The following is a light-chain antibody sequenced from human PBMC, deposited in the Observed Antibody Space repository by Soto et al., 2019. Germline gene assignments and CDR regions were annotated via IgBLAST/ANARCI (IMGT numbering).Light chain of an antibody. CDR1: QTISVD. CDR2: AAS. J-gene: IGKJ4*01. V-gene: IGKV1-39*01. CDR3: QQSRATPT. Sequence: DIQMTQSPSTLSASVGDRVTITCRASQTISVDLNWYQQKPGRVPTLLISAASTLHIGVPSRFVGSGSGTDFTLTISGLQPEDFATYYCQQSRATPTFGGGTKVDIK.